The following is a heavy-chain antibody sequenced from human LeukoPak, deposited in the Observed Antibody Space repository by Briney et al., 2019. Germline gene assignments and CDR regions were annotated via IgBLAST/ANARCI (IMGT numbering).Heavy chain of an antibody. D-gene: IGHD2-2*03. J-gene: IGHJ4*02. CDR2: IYHTGRT. Sequence: SETLSLTCAVSGGSISSNWWSWVRQPPGKGLEWIGEIYHTGRTNYNPSLKSRVTISVDKSKNQFSLNLSSVTAADTAVYYCARDGYLAVDYWGQGTLVTVSS. V-gene: IGHV4-4*02. CDR1: GGSISSNW. CDR3: ARDGYLAVDY.